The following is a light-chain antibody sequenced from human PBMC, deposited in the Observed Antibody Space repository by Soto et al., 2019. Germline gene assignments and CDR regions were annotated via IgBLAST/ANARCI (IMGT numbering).Light chain of an antibody. CDR2: ETS. V-gene: IGKV3-20*01. CDR1: QSVSSY. J-gene: IGKJ4*01. CDR3: QQSGSSPLT. Sequence: EIVLTQSPGTLSLSVGERDTLSCRASQSVSSYLAWDQQTPGQAPRLLIYETSNRATGTPDRFSGSVSGTDFTITISRVEPEDFTVYYCQQSGSSPLTFGGGTTVEIK.